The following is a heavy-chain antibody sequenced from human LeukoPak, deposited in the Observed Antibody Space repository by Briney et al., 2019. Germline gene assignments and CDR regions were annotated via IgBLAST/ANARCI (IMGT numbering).Heavy chain of an antibody. J-gene: IGHJ4*02. CDR2: ISSSGGTT. Sequence: GGSLRLSCAASGFTFGSYEMNWVRQAPGKGLEWVSYISSSGGTTYYADSVKGRFTISRDNAKNSLSLQMSSLRAEDTAVYYCARGSRSSYWGQGTLVTVSS. CDR1: GFTFGSYE. CDR3: ARGSRSSY. V-gene: IGHV3-48*03.